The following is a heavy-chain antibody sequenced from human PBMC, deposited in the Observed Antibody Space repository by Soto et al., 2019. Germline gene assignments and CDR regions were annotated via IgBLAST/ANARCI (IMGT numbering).Heavy chain of an antibody. CDR3: ARDPRNLGLDP. Sequence: GGSLRLSCAASGFTFSGYWMYWVRQAPGKGLVWVSRIDGGGTTTGYADSVRGRFTVSRDNAKNTMYLEMNSLRAEETAIYYCARDPRNLGLDPWGLGTLVTVSS. V-gene: IGHV3-74*01. CDR1: GFTFSGYW. J-gene: IGHJ5*02. CDR2: IDGGGTTT.